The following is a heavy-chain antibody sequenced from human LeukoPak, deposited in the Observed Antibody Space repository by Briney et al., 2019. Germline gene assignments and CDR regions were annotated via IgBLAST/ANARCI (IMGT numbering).Heavy chain of an antibody. D-gene: IGHD6-19*01. Sequence: PGGSLRLSCGASEFTFSIYWMTWPRQAPGKGLEWVAHIKQDGTETYYVDSVKGRFTISRDNAKNSLYLQMDSLRGEDTAEYYCTRCNSGLEFDYWGQGTLVSVSS. V-gene: IGHV3-7*05. CDR1: EFTFSIYW. J-gene: IGHJ4*02. CDR2: IKQDGTET. CDR3: TRCNSGLEFDY.